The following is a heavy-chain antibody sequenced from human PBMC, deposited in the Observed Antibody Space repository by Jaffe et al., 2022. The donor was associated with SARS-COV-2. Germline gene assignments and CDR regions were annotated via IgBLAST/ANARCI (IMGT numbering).Heavy chain of an antibody. CDR2: INGDGSNA. Sequence: EVQLVESGGGLVQPGGSLRLSCVASGFSFSNYWMDWVRQAPGKGLVWVSRINGDGSNAIYADSVKGRSTISRDNAKNTLSLQMNSLRADDTAVYYCGRASNGAIEFWGQGTLVTVPS. J-gene: IGHJ4*02. CDR3: GRASNGAIEF. D-gene: IGHD2-8*01. V-gene: IGHV3-74*01. CDR1: GFSFSNYW.